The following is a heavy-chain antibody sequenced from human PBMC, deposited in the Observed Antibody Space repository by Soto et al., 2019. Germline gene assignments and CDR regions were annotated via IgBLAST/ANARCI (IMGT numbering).Heavy chain of an antibody. J-gene: IGHJ4*02. Sequence: QVQLQESGPGLVKPSQTLSLTCIVSGGSISSGDYYWSWIRQPPGKGLEWIGYIHYSGSTHYNPSLKSRVTISVDTSKNQFSLKLSSVTAADTAVYSCAREGGAFGAPFDCWGQGTLVPVSS. CDR1: GGSISSGDYY. D-gene: IGHD3-10*01. CDR3: AREGGAFGAPFDC. V-gene: IGHV4-30-4*01. CDR2: IHYSGST.